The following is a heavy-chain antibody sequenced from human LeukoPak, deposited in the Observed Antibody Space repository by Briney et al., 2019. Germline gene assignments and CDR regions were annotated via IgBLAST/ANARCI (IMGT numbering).Heavy chain of an antibody. J-gene: IGHJ4*02. Sequence: PGGSLRLSCAASGFTFSSYAMSWVRQAPGKGLEWVSAISGSGGSTYYADSVKGRFTISRDNSKNSLYLQMNSLRAEDTAVYYCARDEVVAATPFDYWGQGTLVTVSS. CDR1: GFTFSSYA. CDR2: ISGSGGST. CDR3: ARDEVVAATPFDY. V-gene: IGHV3-23*01. D-gene: IGHD2-15*01.